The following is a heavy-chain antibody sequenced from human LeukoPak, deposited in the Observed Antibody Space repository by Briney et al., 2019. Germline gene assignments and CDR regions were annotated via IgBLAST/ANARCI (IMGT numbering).Heavy chain of an antibody. J-gene: IGHJ4*02. D-gene: IGHD6-19*01. V-gene: IGHV3-30*02. Sequence: GGSLRLSCAASGFTFSNYGIHWVRQAPGKGLEWVAFIRYDGSDEYYAESVKGRFTISRDNSKNTLYLQMNSLRAEDTAVYYCARRSGIAVAGAFDYWGQGTLVTVSS. CDR1: GFTFSNYG. CDR3: ARRSGIAVAGAFDY. CDR2: IRYDGSDE.